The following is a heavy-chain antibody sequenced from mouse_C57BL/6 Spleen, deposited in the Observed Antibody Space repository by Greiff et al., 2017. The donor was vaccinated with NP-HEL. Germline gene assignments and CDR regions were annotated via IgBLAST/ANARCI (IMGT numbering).Heavy chain of an antibody. CDR1: GYTFTSYW. V-gene: IGHV1-50*01. CDR3: AREDDYDRDAMDY. D-gene: IGHD2-4*01. Sequence: QVQLQQPGAELVKPGASVKLSCKASGYTFTSYWMQWVKQRPGQGLEWIGEIDPSDSYTNYNQKFKGKATLTVDTSSSTAYMQLSSLTSEDSAVYYCAREDDYDRDAMDYWGQGTSVTVSS. CDR2: IDPSDSYT. J-gene: IGHJ4*01.